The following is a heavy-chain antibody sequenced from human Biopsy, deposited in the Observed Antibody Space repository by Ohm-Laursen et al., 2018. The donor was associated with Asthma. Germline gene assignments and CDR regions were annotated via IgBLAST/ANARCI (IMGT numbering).Heavy chain of an antibody. CDR3: ARDQGSALSGAGMDV. D-gene: IGHD3-9*01. CDR2: ISTYNGNT. Sequence: SSVKVSCKASGYTFINYAIHWVRQAPGQRLEWMGWISTYNGNTKYGRKVQGRVTMTTDTATSTAYIYLRSLRSDDTAVYYCARDQGSALSGAGMDVWGQGTTVTVSS. CDR1: GYTFINYA. J-gene: IGHJ6*02. V-gene: IGHV1-3*04.